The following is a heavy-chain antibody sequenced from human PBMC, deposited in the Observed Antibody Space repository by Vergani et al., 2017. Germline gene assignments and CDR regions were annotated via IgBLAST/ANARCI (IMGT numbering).Heavy chain of an antibody. CDR1: GYTFTSYG. D-gene: IGHD2-15*01. CDR3: ARPLNGYCSGGSCYSSWFDP. CDR2: ISAYNGNT. Sequence: QVQLVQSGAEVKKPGASVKVSCKASGYTFTSYGISWVRQAPGQGLEWMGWISAYNGNTNYAQKLQGRVTMTTDTSTSTAYMELRSLRSDDTAVYYCARPLNGYCSGGSCYSSWFDPWGQGTLVTVSS. V-gene: IGHV1-18*04. J-gene: IGHJ5*02.